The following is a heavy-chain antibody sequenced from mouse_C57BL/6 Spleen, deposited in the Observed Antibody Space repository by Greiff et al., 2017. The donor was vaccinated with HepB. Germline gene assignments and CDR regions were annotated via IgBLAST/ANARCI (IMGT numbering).Heavy chain of an antibody. J-gene: IGHJ4*01. Sequence: LQESGPGLVQPSQSLSITCTVSGFSLTSYGVHWVRQSPGKGLEWLGVIWRGGSTDYNAAFMSRLSITKDNSKSQVFFKMNSLQADDTAIYYCAKNRATVVERYAMDYWGQGTSVTVSS. D-gene: IGHD1-1*01. CDR1: GFSLTSYG. CDR2: IWRGGST. CDR3: AKNRATVVERYAMDY. V-gene: IGHV2-5*01.